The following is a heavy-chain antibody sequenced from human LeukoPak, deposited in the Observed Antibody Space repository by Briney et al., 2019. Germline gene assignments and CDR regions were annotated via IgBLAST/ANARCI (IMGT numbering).Heavy chain of an antibody. CDR2: IWYDGSKK. D-gene: IGHD3-10*01. CDR3: ARPRVSGSGTYYVFDW. CDR1: GFTFNNYG. V-gene: IGHV3-33*01. J-gene: IGHJ4*02. Sequence: PGRSLRLSCVVSGFTFNNYGMHWVRQAPGKGPEWVAVIWYDGSKKYYADSVNGRFSISRDNSKSTLYLQMNSLRAEDTAIYYCARPRVSGSGTYYVFDWWGQGTLVTVSS.